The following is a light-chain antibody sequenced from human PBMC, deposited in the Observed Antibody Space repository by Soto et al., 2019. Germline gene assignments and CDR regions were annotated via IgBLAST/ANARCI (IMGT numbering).Light chain of an antibody. J-gene: IGKJ1*01. CDR1: ENVRTF. Sequence: EVVLTQSPATLSLSPGERATLSCRASENVRTFVDWYQQKPGQAPRLLIHGASNRATGIPDRFSGSGSGTDFTLTISNLEPEDFAVYYCQQHSHWPPWTFGQVTRLEIQ. CDR2: GAS. V-gene: IGKV3-11*01. CDR3: QQHSHWPPWT.